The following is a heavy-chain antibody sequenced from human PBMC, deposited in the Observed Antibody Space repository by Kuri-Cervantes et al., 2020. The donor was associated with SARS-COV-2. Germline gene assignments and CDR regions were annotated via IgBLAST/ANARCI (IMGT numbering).Heavy chain of an antibody. CDR1: GFTFSSYA. D-gene: IGHD3-3*01. CDR2: ISNSGSVT. J-gene: IGHJ4*02. Sequence: GESLKISCAASGFTFSSYAMSWVRQAPGEGLEWVAGISNSGSVTYYTDSVKGRFTVSRDNSKNTLYLQMNSLRAEDTAVYYCAKDLGGDFWSGYENYYFDYWGQGTLVTVSS. CDR3: AKDLGGDFWSGYENYYFDY. V-gene: IGHV3-23*01.